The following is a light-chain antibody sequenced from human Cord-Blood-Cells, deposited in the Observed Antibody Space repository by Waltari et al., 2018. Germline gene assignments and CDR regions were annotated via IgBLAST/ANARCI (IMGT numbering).Light chain of an antibody. CDR1: ISDVGSYNL. J-gene: IGLJ3*02. CDR3: CSYAGSSTWV. V-gene: IGLV2-23*01. Sequence: QSALTQPASVSGSPGQSITIPCTGTISDVGSYNLVSWYQQHPGKAPKLMIYEGSKRPSGVSNRFSGSKSGNTASLTISGLQAEDDADYYCCSYAGSSTWVFGGGTKLTVL. CDR2: EGS.